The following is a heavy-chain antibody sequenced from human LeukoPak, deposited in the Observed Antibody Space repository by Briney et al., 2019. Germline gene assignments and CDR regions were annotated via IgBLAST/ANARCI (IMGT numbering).Heavy chain of an antibody. J-gene: IGHJ4*02. Sequence: SVKVSCKASGGTFSSYAISWVRQAPGQGLEWMGGIIPIFGTANYAQKFQGRVTITTDESTSTAYMELSSLRSEDTAVYYCARDRNYYDSSGYYWDWGRGTLVTVSS. CDR2: IIPIFGTA. D-gene: IGHD3-22*01. CDR3: ARDRNYYDSSGYYWD. V-gene: IGHV1-69*05. CDR1: GGTFSSYA.